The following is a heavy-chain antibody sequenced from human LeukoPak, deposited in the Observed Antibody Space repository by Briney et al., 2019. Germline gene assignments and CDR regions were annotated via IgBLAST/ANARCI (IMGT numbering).Heavy chain of an antibody. CDR1: GFTFSNYW. Sequence: GGSLRLSCAASGFTFSNYWMTWVRQAPGEGLEWVANIKEDGSDKYYVDSVKGRFTISRDNAKNSLYLQMNNLRAEDTAVYYCARDVGYFRFDYWGQGTLVTVSS. CDR3: ARDVGYFRFDY. V-gene: IGHV3-7*01. D-gene: IGHD5-18*01. J-gene: IGHJ4*02. CDR2: IKEDGSDK.